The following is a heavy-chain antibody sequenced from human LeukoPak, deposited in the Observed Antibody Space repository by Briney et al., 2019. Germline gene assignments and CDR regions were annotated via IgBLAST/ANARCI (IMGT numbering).Heavy chain of an antibody. J-gene: IGHJ5*02. V-gene: IGHV1-18*04. CDR2: ISAYNGNT. CDR1: GYTFTSYG. D-gene: IGHD2-21*02. Sequence: ASVKVSCKASGYTFTSYGISWVRQAPGQGLEWMGWISAYNGNTNYAQKLQGRVTITTDTSTSTAYMELRSLRSDDTAVYYCALHVLLFGWRNWFDPWGQGTLVTVSS. CDR3: ALHVLLFGWRNWFDP.